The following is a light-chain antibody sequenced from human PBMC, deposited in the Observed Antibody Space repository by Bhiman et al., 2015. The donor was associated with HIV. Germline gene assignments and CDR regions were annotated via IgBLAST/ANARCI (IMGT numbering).Light chain of an antibody. J-gene: IGLJ3*02. V-gene: IGLV3-1*01. CDR1: KLGDRF. Sequence: SNELTQPPSMSVSPGQTASISCSGDKLGDRFASWYQQKPGQSPLLVIYEDEKRPSGIPDRFSGSKSGTSATLGITGLQTGDEADYYCGTWDSSLSAGGVFGGGTKLTVL. CDR2: EDE. CDR3: GTWDSSLSAGGV.